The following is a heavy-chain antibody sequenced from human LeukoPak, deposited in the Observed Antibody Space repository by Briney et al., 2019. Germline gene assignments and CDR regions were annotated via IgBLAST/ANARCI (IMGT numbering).Heavy chain of an antibody. CDR2: IYHSGST. J-gene: IGHJ3*02. Sequence: SQTLSLTCAVSGVSISSGGYSWSWLRQPPGKGLEWIGYIYHSGSTYYNPSLKSRVTISVDRSKNQFSLKLSSVTAADTAVYYCARGRSIAAAAGDFDIWGQGTMVTVSS. CDR3: ARGRSIAAAAGDFDI. D-gene: IGHD6-13*01. CDR1: GVSISSGGYS. V-gene: IGHV4-30-2*01.